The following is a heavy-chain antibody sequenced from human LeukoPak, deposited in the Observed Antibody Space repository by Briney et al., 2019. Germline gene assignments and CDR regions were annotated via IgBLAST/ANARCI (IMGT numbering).Heavy chain of an antibody. CDR2: ISGSGGST. CDR1: GFTFSSYA. Sequence: GGSLRLSCAASGFTFSSYAMSWVRQAPGKGLEWVSAISGSGGSTYYADSVKGRFTISRDNSKNTLYLQMNSLRAEDTAVYYCAKGRRSMLGGENDYWGQGTLVTVSS. J-gene: IGHJ4*02. V-gene: IGHV3-23*01. CDR3: AKGRRSMLGGENDY. D-gene: IGHD3-10*02.